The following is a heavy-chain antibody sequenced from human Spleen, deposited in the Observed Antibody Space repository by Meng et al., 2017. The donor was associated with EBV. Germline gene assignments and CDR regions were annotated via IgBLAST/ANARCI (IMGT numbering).Heavy chain of an antibody. CDR3: ARLGYGINYLDY. D-gene: IGHD4-17*01. J-gene: IGHJ4*02. CDR1: GYTFTSYA. V-gene: IGHV1-18*01. Sequence: GQMGQSGAEVKKPGASVKVSCKASGYTFTSYAFSWVRQSPGQGLEWMGWISLYNGNTNYAQKLQGRVAMTTNTSTSTAYMELRSLTSDDTAVYYCARLGYGINYLDYWGQGTLVTVSS. CDR2: ISLYNGNT.